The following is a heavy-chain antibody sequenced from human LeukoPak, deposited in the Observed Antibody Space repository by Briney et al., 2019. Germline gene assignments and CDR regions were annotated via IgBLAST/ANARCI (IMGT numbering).Heavy chain of an antibody. J-gene: IGHJ4*02. CDR2: IYDSGST. D-gene: IGHD6-13*01. CDR3: ATLKYSSSWHPRHF. Sequence: PSQTLSLPCTVSGDFLCRGGSHATWIRQRPGKGLEWIGYIYDSGSTYYSPSLKSRLTISVDTSKSLFSLRLNSVTAADTAVYYCATLKYSSSWHPRHFWGQGALVTVSS. CDR1: GDFLCRGGSH. V-gene: IGHV4-31*03.